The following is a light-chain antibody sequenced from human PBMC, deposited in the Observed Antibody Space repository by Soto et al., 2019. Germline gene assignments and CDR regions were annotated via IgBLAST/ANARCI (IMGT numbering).Light chain of an antibody. J-gene: IGKJ5*01. CDR1: QSISSSF. V-gene: IGKV3D-20*02. CDR3: QQRSNWPPT. CDR2: GAS. Sequence: EILLTQSPGTLSLFPGERATPSCRASQSISSSFLAWYQQKPGQAPRLLIYGASNRATGIPARFSGSGSGTDFTLTISSLEPEDFAVYYCQQRSNWPPTFGQGTRLEI.